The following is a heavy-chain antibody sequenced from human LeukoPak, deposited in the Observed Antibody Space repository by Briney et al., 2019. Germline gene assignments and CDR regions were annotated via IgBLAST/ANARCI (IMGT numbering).Heavy chain of an antibody. CDR1: GFTFSSYW. J-gene: IGHJ4*02. CDR2: INSDGSST. V-gene: IGHV3-74*01. CDR3: ARDGCSGTSCYFIDY. Sequence: PGGSLRLSCAASGFTFSSYWVHWVRQAPGKGLVWVSRINSDGSSTSYADSVKGRFTISRDNARNTLYLQMNSLRAEDTAVYYCARDGCSGTSCYFIDYWGQGTLVTVSS. D-gene: IGHD2-2*01.